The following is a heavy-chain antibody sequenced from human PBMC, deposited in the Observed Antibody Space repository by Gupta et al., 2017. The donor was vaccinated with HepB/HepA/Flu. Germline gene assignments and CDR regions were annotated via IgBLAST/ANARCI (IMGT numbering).Heavy chain of an antibody. D-gene: IGHD1-14*01. V-gene: IGHV3-23*01. CDR3: AKDNPTTYSMDV. CDR2: LDGGGYST. J-gene: IGHJ6*02. CDR1: GFTFNNYA. Sequence: EVQLLESGGGLVQHGGSLRLSCAASGFTFNNYAMSWVRQAPGKGLEWVSGLDGGGYSTYYLDSVKGRFTISRDNSKNTLYLQMNSLRAEDTAIYFCAKDNPTTYSMDVWGQGTTVTVSS.